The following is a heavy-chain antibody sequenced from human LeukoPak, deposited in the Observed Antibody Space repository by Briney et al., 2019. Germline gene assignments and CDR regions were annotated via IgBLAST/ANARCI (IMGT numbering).Heavy chain of an antibody. Sequence: GGSLRLSCAASGFTFSSYVMSWVRQAPGKGLEWVSAISGSGGSTSNADSVKGRFTISRDNSKNTLYLQMNSLRAEDTAVYYCARGGYNYAPNFDYWGQGTLVTASS. J-gene: IGHJ4*02. CDR2: ISGSGGST. CDR3: ARGGYNYAPNFDY. V-gene: IGHV3-23*01. CDR1: GFTFSSYV. D-gene: IGHD5-18*01.